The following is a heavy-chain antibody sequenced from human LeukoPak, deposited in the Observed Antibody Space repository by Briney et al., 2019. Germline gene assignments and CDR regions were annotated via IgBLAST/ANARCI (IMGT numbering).Heavy chain of an antibody. CDR1: GFTFSSYW. CDR2: INSDGSST. V-gene: IGHV3-74*01. CDR3: ASRVGATIWFDP. Sequence: GGSLRLSCAASGFTFSSYWMHWVRQAPGKGLVWVSRINSDGSSTSYADSVKGRFTISRDNAKNTLYLQMNSPRAEDTAVYYCASRVGATIWFDPWGQGTPVTVSS. D-gene: IGHD1-26*01. J-gene: IGHJ5*02.